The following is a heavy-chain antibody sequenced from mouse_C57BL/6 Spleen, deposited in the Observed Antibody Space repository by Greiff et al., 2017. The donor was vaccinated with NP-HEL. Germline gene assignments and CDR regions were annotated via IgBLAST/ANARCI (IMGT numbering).Heavy chain of an antibody. Sequence: EVMLVESGGGLVQPKGSLKLSCAASGFSFSTYAMNWVRQAPGKGLEWVARIRSKSNNYATYYADSVKDRFTISRDDSESMLYLQMNNLKTEDTAMYYCVRHHGNAYAMDYWGQGTSVTVSS. CDR1: GFSFSTYA. CDR3: VRHHGNAYAMDY. J-gene: IGHJ4*01. CDR2: IRSKSNNYAT. V-gene: IGHV10-1*01. D-gene: IGHD1-1*01.